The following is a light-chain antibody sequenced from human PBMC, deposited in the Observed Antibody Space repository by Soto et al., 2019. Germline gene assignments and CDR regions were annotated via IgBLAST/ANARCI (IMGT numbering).Light chain of an antibody. CDR3: SSYSSSSTAYV. J-gene: IGLJ1*01. CDR2: DVT. CDR1: SSDIGGYNY. Sequence: QSVLTQPASVSGSPGQSITISCTGTSSDIGGYNYVSWYQQHPGKAPKLMIYDVTTRPSGVSNRFYGSKSGNTASLTISGLQAEDEADYYCSSYSSSSTAYVFGSGTKLTVL. V-gene: IGLV2-14*03.